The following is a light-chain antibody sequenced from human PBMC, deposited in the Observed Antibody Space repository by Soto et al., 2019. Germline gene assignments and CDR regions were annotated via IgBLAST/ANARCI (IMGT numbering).Light chain of an antibody. V-gene: IGKV3-11*01. Sequence: EIVFTQSPATLSLSPGDRATLSCSSSQRVSSYLSWYQQKPGQAPRLLIYDASNRATGIPARFSGSGSGTDFTLTISSLEPEDFAVYYCQQRSNWLTFGGGTKVDIK. CDR1: QRVSSY. J-gene: IGKJ4*01. CDR3: QQRSNWLT. CDR2: DAS.